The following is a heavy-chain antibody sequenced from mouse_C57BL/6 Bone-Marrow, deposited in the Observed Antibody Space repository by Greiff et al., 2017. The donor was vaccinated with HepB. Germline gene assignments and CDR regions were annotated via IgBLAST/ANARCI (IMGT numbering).Heavy chain of an antibody. Sequence: EVQLVESGGDLVKPGGSLKLSCAASGFTFSSYGMSWVRQTPDKRLEWVATISSGGSYTYYPDSVKGRFTISRDNAKNTLYLQMSSLKSEDTAMYYCARPRYYYGSSYGYFDVWGTGTTVTVSS. V-gene: IGHV5-6*01. J-gene: IGHJ1*03. CDR3: ARPRYYYGSSYGYFDV. CDR1: GFTFSSYG. CDR2: ISSGGSYT. D-gene: IGHD1-1*01.